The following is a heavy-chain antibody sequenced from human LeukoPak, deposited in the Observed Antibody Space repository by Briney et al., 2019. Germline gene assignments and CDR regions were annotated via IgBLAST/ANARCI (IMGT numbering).Heavy chain of an antibody. D-gene: IGHD5-18*01. Sequence: ASVTVSFTSSGYTFTSYDIHWVRQAPGQGREWMGWMNPNSGNTGYAQKIQGRVTMTRNTSISTAYMELSSLRSEDTAVYYCARGPHVDVDTAMDPVDYWGQGTLVTVSS. CDR1: GYTFTSYD. V-gene: IGHV1-8*01. CDR3: ARGPHVDVDTAMDPVDY. CDR2: MNPNSGNT. J-gene: IGHJ4*02.